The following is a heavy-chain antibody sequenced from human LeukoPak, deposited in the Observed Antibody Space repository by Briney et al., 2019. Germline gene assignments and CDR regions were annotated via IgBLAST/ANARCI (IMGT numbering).Heavy chain of an antibody. CDR3: ARWGFGEPNWFDP. J-gene: IGHJ5*02. Sequence: SETLSLTCTVSGGSISTSTHYWVWIRQPPGKGLEWIGSIFYTGSTYYNPSLRSRVTRSLDTSKNQFSLKLSSVTAADTAVYYCARWGFGEPNWFDPWGQGTLVTVSS. CDR1: GGSISTSTHY. CDR2: IFYTGST. D-gene: IGHD3-10*01. V-gene: IGHV4-39*07.